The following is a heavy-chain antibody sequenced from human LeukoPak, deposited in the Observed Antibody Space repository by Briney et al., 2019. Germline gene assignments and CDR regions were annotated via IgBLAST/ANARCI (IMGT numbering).Heavy chain of an antibody. J-gene: IGHJ3*02. CDR1: GGSVNSYY. CDR2: IYTTGRT. CDR3: AKILGSGVWYGFDI. D-gene: IGHD7-27*01. V-gene: IGHV4-4*09. Sequence: SETLSLTCSVSGGSVNSYYWSWIRQPPGKGLEWIEYIYTTGRTNYNPSLKSRVTISVDTSKNQFSLKLSSVTAADTAVYYCAKILGSGVWYGFDIWGQGTMVTVSS.